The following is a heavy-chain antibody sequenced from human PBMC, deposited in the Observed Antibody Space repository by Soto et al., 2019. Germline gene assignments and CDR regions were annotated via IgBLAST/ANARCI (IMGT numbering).Heavy chain of an antibody. V-gene: IGHV4-30-4*01. D-gene: IGHD6-6*01. CDR2: MYYSGST. Sequence: QVQLQESGPGLVRPSQTLSLTCTVSGDSISSGDYYWSWIRQPPGKGLEWIGLMYYSGSTHYNPSLKSRLSISVTTSKNQFSLNLTSATAADTAVYYCARDFKRYSSSPGPLEYWCQGTLVTVSS. J-gene: IGHJ4*02. CDR1: GDSISSGDYY. CDR3: ARDFKRYSSSPGPLEY.